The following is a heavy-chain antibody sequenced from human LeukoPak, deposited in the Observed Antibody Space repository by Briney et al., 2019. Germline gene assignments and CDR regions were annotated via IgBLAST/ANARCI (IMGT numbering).Heavy chain of an antibody. CDR2: ISYDGSNK. Sequence: GGSLRLSCAASGFTFSSYAMHWVRQAPGKGLEWVAVISYDGSNKYYADSVKGRFTISRDNSKNTLYLQMNSLRAGDTAVYYCARIAVFPPGYWGQGTLVTVSS. J-gene: IGHJ4*02. D-gene: IGHD1-14*01. CDR1: GFTFSSYA. CDR3: ARIAVFPPGY. V-gene: IGHV3-30*04.